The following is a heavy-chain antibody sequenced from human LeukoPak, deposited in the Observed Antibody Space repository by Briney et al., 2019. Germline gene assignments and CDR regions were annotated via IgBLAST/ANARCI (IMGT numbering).Heavy chain of an antibody. Sequence: GGSLRLPCAASGFTFSSYSMNWVRQAPGKGLEWVSYISSSSSTIYYADSVKGRFTISRDNAKNSLYLQMNSLRAEDTAVYYCARARSSYGYGDAFDIWGQGTMVTVSS. D-gene: IGHD5-18*01. V-gene: IGHV3-48*01. CDR3: ARARSSYGYGDAFDI. CDR1: GFTFSSYS. J-gene: IGHJ3*02. CDR2: ISSSSSTI.